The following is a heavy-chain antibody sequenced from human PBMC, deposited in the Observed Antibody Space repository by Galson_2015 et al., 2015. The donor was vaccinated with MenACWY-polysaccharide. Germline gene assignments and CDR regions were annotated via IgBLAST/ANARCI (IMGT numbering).Heavy chain of an antibody. CDR1: GFDFTRYS. Sequence: SLRLSCAASGFDFTRYSMNWVRQAPGKGLEWLSYITGSSETIYYADSVKGRFTISRDNAQRSLVLQLRSLTVEDTAVYYCARERATVIADSNGMDVWGQGT. J-gene: IGHJ6*02. D-gene: IGHD2-21*01. CDR3: ARERATVIADSNGMDV. CDR2: ITGSSETI. V-gene: IGHV3-48*01.